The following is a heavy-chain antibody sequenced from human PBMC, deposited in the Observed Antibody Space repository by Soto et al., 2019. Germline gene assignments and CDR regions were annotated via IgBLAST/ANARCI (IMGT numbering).Heavy chain of an antibody. J-gene: IGHJ4*02. D-gene: IGHD2-21*02. V-gene: IGHV1-58*01. CDR1: GFTFTSSA. CDR3: AAHDRFEGWLLGTFHY. CDR2: LVVGRGNT. Sequence: SVKVSCKASGFTFTSSAVQWVRQARGQRLEWIGWLVVGRGNTNYAQKFQERVTITRDMSTSTAYMELSSLKSEATAVYYCAAHDRFEGWLLGTFHYWGQGTLVTVS.